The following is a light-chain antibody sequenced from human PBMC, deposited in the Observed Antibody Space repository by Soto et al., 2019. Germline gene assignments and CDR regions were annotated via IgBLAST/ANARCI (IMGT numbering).Light chain of an antibody. CDR3: CSYAGSDVV. CDR1: GSDVVSYYL. Sequence: QSALTQPASVSGSPGQSITISCTGAGSDVVSYYLVSWYQQHPGKAPKLMIYEGSKRPAGVSHRFSASKSANNASLTISGLQAEDEGDYYCCSYAGSDVVFGGGTKVTVL. CDR2: EGS. J-gene: IGLJ2*01. V-gene: IGLV2-23*01.